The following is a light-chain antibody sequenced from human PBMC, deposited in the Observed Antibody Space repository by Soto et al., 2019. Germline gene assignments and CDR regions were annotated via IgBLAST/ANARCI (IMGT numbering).Light chain of an antibody. CDR2: GAS. V-gene: IGKV3-15*01. J-gene: IGKJ1*01. CDR3: QQYNNWPES. Sequence: EIVMTQSPATLSVSPGERATLSCRASQSVSSNLAWYQQKPGQAPRLLLYGASTRATGIPGRFSGSGSVTDFTLTIRSLQPEDFAVYYCQQYNNWPESFGQGTKVEIK. CDR1: QSVSSN.